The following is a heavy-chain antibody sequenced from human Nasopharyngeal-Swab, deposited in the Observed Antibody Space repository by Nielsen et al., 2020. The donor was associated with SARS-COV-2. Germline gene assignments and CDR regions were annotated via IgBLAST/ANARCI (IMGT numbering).Heavy chain of an antibody. CDR1: GDTFTGYY. CDR3: ARDPTSVAGTGDYYYGMDV. V-gene: IGHV1-2*06. CDR2: INPNSGGT. J-gene: IGHJ6*02. D-gene: IGHD6-19*01. Sequence: ASVKVSCKASGDTFTGYYMHWVRQAAGQGLEWMGRINPNSGGTNYAQKFQGRVTMTRDTSISTAYMELSRLRSDDTAVYYCARDPTSVAGTGDYYYGMDVWGQGTTVTVSS.